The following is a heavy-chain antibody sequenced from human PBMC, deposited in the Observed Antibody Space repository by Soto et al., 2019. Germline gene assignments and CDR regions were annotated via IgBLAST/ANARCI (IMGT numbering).Heavy chain of an antibody. J-gene: IGHJ6*02. V-gene: IGHV3-30*18. CDR2: ISYDGSNK. D-gene: IGHD5-18*01. CDR1: GFTFSSYG. CDR3: AKSRQLPKDYYYGMDV. Sequence: PGGSLRLSCAASGFTFSSYGMHWVRQAPGKGLEWVAVISYDGSNKYYADSVKGRFTISRDNSKNTLYLQMNSLRAEDTAVYYCAKSRQLPKDYYYGMDVWGQGTTVTVSS.